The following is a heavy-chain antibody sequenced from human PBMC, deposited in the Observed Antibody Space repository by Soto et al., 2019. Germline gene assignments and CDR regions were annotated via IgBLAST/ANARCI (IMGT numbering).Heavy chain of an antibody. D-gene: IGHD3-22*01. V-gene: IGHV1-69*08. CDR2: IIPILGTP. CDR3: ARERSRYDRSGYYRPDY. Sequence: SVKVSCKVSGDTFSTHSISWVRQAPGQGLEWLGGIIPILGTPSYAQRFQDRVTITADKSTSTAYMEVSSLRSEDTAVYYCARERSRYDRSGYYRPDYWGQGTLVTVSS. J-gene: IGHJ4*02. CDR1: GDTFSTHS.